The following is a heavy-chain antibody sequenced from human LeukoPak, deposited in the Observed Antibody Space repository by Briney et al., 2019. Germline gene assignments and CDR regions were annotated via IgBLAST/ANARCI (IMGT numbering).Heavy chain of an antibody. CDR2: IYYSGST. D-gene: IGHD2-2*01. CDR3: ARVPGDDAFDI. CDR1: GGSISSYY. V-gene: IGHV4-59*01. Sequence: PSETLSLTCTVSGGSISSYYWSWLRQPPGKGLEWIGYIYYSGSTNYNPSLKSRVTISVDTSKNQFSLKLSSVTAADTAVYYCARVPGDDAFDIWGQGTMVTVSS. J-gene: IGHJ3*02.